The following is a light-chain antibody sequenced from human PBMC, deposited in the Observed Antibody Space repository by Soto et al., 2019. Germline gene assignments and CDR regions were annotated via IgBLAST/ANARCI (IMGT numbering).Light chain of an antibody. CDR1: QSVSSSY. J-gene: IGKJ4*01. Sequence: EIVLTQSPGTLSLSPGERATLSCRASQSVSSSYLAWYQQKPGQAPRLLIYGASSSATGIPDRFSGSGSGTDFTLTISRREPEDFGVYYCQQYGSSPFTFGGGTKVEIK. CDR2: GAS. CDR3: QQYGSSPFT. V-gene: IGKV3-20*01.